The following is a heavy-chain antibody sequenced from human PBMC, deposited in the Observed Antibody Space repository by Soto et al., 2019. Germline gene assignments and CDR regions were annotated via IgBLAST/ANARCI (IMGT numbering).Heavy chain of an antibody. CDR3: AKDHGTYASVGGDY. Sequence: EVQLLEAGGGLVQPGGSLRLSCVASGFTFSNYAMSWVRQAPGKGLEWVSTISGAGGATFYADSVKGRFTISRDNSKSTLLLQLNRLRAEDTAIYDCAKDHGTYASVGGDYWGQGTLLTVSS. CDR2: ISGAGGAT. D-gene: IGHD1-26*01. J-gene: IGHJ4*02. CDR1: GFTFSNYA. V-gene: IGHV3-23*01.